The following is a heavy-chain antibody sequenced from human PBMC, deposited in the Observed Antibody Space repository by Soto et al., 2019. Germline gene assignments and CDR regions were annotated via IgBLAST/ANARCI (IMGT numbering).Heavy chain of an antibody. CDR1: GFDFGSFG. Sequence: QMQLVQSGPEVKKPGTSVRVSCKASGFDFGSFGMQWVRQAHGQGLEWIGWIVVGNGHTNYAPQFRGRVTITRDMSTRTTYTDLYNWGSGKTDVYFCSTDRPDIGIGWPVWGQGTSVTVSS. D-gene: IGHD2-15*01. CDR3: STDRPDIGIGWPV. CDR2: IVVGNGHT. J-gene: IGHJ6*02. V-gene: IGHV1-58*02.